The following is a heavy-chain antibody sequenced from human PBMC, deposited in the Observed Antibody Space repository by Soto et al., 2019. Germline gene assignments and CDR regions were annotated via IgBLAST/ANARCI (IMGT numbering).Heavy chain of an antibody. J-gene: IGHJ6*02. D-gene: IGHD2-2*01. CDR3: ARDRDIVVVPAAHYYYGMDV. CDR1: GGTFSSYA. CDR2: IIPIFGTA. V-gene: IGHV1-69*13. Sequence: SVKVSCKASGGTFSSYAISWVRQAPGQGLEWMGGIIPIFGTANYAQKFQGRVTITADESTSTAYMELSSLRSEDTAVYYCARDRDIVVVPAAHYYYGMDVWGQGTTVTVSS.